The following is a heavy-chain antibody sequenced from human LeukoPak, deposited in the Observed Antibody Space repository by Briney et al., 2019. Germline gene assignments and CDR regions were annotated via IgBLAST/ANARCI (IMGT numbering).Heavy chain of an antibody. J-gene: IGHJ4*02. V-gene: IGHV3-23*05. CDR2: IDTRGTGT. D-gene: IGHD2/OR15-2a*01. Sequence: PGGSLRLSCAASGFTLSSYAMSWVRQAPGRGLEWVSTIDTRGTGTYYTDSVKGRFTISRDNSKNTLYLQMNSLRGDDTAVYFCAREDPAIILSLDYWGQGTLVTVSS. CDR3: AREDPAIILSLDY. CDR1: GFTLSSYA.